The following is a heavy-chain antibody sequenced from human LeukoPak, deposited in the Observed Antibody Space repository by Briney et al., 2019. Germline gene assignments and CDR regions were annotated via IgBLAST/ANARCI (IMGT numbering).Heavy chain of an antibody. J-gene: IGHJ3*02. CDR1: GFTFSDYY. V-gene: IGHV3-11*04. CDR3: ARGRDPGIVGAILAFDI. CDR2: ISSSSSTI. D-gene: IGHD1-26*01. Sequence: GGSLRLSCAASGFTFSDYYMSWIRQAPGKGLEWVSYISSSSSTIYYADSVKGRFTISRDNAKNSLYLQMNSLRAEDTAVYYCARGRDPGIVGAILAFDIWGQGTMVTVSS.